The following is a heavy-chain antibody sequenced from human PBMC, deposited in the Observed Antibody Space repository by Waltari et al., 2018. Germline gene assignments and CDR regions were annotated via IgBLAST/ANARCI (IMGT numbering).Heavy chain of an antibody. V-gene: IGHV3-53*01. J-gene: IGHJ4*02. Sequence: ELELVQSGGGDVQPGGSLRLSCVASGFSVGTNYMTWVRPAPGKGPEYVSVIFADGTTRYARSVKGRFTISRDSSKNTVFLQMHSLGVDDTAVYYCARDSGAGGPFFLWGQGDLVTVSS. CDR3: ARDSGAGGPFFL. CDR1: GFSVGTNY. CDR2: IFADGTT. D-gene: IGHD1-26*01.